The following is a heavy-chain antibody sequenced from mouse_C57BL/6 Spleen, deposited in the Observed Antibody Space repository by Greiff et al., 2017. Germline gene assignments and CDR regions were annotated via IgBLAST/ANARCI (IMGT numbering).Heavy chain of an antibody. Sequence: VKLMESGPELVKPGASVKISCKASGYAFSSSWMNWVKQRPGKGLEWIGRIYPGDGDTNYNGKFKGKATLTADKSSSTAYMQLSSLTSEDSAVYFCATSYGSKDYYAMDYWGQGTSVTVSS. V-gene: IGHV1-82*01. CDR1: GYAFSSSW. J-gene: IGHJ4*01. CDR2: IYPGDGDT. CDR3: ATSYGSKDYYAMDY. D-gene: IGHD1-1*01.